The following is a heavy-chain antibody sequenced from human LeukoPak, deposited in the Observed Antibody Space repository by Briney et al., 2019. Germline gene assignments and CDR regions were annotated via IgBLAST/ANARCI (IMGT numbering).Heavy chain of an antibody. Sequence: ASVKVSCKASGYTFTSYGISWVRQAPGQGLEWMGWISAYNGNTNYAQKLQGRVTMTTDTSTSTAYMELRSLRSDDTAVYYCARFITTGPYYYYYTDVWGKGTTVTVSS. CDR1: GYTFTSYG. D-gene: IGHD3-22*01. V-gene: IGHV1-18*01. J-gene: IGHJ6*03. CDR3: ARFITTGPYYYYYTDV. CDR2: ISAYNGNT.